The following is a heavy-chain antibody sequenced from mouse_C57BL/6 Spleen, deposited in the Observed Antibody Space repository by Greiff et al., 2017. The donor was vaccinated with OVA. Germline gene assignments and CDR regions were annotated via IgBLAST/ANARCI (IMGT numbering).Heavy chain of an antibody. V-gene: IGHV14-1*01. J-gene: IGHJ2*01. D-gene: IGHD3-1*01. CDR3: STWATDYYCDY. Sequence: VQLQQSGAELVRPGASVKLSCTASGFNFKDYYMHWVKQRPEQGLEWIGRIDPEDGDTEYAPKFKGKATMTADTSSNTAYLQLSSLTSEDAAVYYCSTWATDYYCDYWGQGTTLTVSS. CDR2: IDPEDGDT. CDR1: GFNFKDYY.